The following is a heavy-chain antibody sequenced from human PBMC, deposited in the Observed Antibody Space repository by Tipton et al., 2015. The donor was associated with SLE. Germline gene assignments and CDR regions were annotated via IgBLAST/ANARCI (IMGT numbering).Heavy chain of an antibody. V-gene: IGHV4-39*01. J-gene: IGHJ5*02. CDR2: IYYSGST. D-gene: IGHD6-13*01. CDR3: ARSSYSSSWYVDWFDP. Sequence: TLSLTCTVSGGSISSHYWGWIRQPPGKGLEWIGSIYYSGSTYYNPSLKSRVTISVDTSKNQFSLKLSSVTAADTAVYYCARSSYSSSWYVDWFDPWGQGTLVTVSS. CDR1: GGSISSHY.